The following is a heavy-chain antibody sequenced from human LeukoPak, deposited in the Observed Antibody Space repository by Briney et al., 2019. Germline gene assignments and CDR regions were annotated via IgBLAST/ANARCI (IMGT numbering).Heavy chain of an antibody. D-gene: IGHD3-10*01. Sequence: SETLSLTCTVSGGSISSSSYYWGWIRQPPGKGLEWIGSIYYSGSTYYNPSLKSRVTISVDTSKNQFSLKLSSVTAADTAVYYCAREVLLWFGELLSRPYYFDYWGQGTLVTVSS. J-gene: IGHJ4*02. CDR3: AREVLLWFGELLSRPYYFDY. CDR2: IYYSGST. CDR1: GGSISSSSYY. V-gene: IGHV4-39*07.